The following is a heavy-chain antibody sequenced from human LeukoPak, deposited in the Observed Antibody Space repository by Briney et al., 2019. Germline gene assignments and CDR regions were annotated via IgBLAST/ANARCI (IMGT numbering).Heavy chain of an antibody. CDR2: IYPDDSDT. J-gene: IGHJ4*02. CDR1: GYIFTSYW. CDR3: ARRSYGGKDFDQ. V-gene: IGHV5-51*01. D-gene: IGHD4-23*01. Sequence: GASPQISCKGSGYIFTSYWIAWVRQMPGKGLEWMGIIYPDDSDTRYSPSFQGQVTISADKSISTAYLQWSSLKASDTAMYYCARRSYGGKDFDQWGQGTLVTVSS.